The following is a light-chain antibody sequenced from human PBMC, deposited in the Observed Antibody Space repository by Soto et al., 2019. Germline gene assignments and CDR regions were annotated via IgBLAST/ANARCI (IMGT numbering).Light chain of an antibody. CDR1: QSVRSN. V-gene: IGKV3-15*01. CDR3: QQYNNWPPAWT. CDR2: GAS. Sequence: EIVLTQSPATLSLSPGERATLSCRASQSVRSNLAWYQQKPGQSPSLLIYGASTRATGIPARFSGSGSGTQFTLTISSLQSEDFAVYYCQQYNNWPPAWTFGQGTKVDI. J-gene: IGKJ1*01.